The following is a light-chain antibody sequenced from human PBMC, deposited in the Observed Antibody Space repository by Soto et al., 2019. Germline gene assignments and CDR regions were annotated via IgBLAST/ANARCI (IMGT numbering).Light chain of an antibody. CDR3: AAWDDSLSGYV. J-gene: IGLJ1*01. V-gene: IGLV1-47*02. CDR1: SFNIGSNY. Sequence: QSVLTQPPSASGTPGQGVTISCSGRSFNIGSNYVYWYQQLPGTAPKLLIYSNNHRPSGVPDRFSGSKSGTSASLAISGLRSEDEADYYCAAWDDSLSGYVFGTGTKLTVL. CDR2: SNN.